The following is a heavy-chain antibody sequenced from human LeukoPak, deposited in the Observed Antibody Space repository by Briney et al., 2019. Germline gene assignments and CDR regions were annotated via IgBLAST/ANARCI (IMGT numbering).Heavy chain of an antibody. J-gene: IGHJ4*02. CDR3: ARYYDNSGSLDY. CDR1: GGSISSYY. Sequence: SETLSLTCTVSGGSISSYYCSWIRQPPGKGLEWIGYIYFSGSTNYNPSLESRVTISVDTSKNQFSLKLSSVTAADTAVYYCARYYDNSGSLDYWGQGTLVTVSS. D-gene: IGHD3-22*01. CDR2: IYFSGST. V-gene: IGHV4-59*01.